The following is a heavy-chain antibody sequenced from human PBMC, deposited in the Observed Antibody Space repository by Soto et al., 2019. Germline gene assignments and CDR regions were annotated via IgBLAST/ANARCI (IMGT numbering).Heavy chain of an antibody. Sequence: QVQLVQSGAEVKKPGSSVKVSCKASGGTFSSYAISWVRQAPGQGLEWMGGIIPIFGTANYAQKFQGRVTIXXDXSKXTAYMELSSLRSEDTAVYYCAGSADRRSSGWFFDYWGQGTLVTVSS. CDR2: IIPIFGTA. J-gene: IGHJ4*02. CDR3: AGSADRRSSGWFFDY. V-gene: IGHV1-69*14. D-gene: IGHD6-19*01. CDR1: GGTFSSYA.